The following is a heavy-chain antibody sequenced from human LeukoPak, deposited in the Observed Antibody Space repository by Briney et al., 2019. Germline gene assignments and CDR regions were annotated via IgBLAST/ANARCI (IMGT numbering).Heavy chain of an antibody. V-gene: IGHV4-61*08. D-gene: IGHD6-13*01. CDR3: ARHRHLSSRRDIDAFEI. Sequence: SETLSLACTVSGGSVSSGGYYWSWIRQPPGKGLEWIGNVHFSGSTNYNPSLKSRVLISLDTSKNQFSLKLSSVTAADTAVYYCARHRHLSSRRDIDAFEIWGQGTLVTVSS. CDR1: GGSVSSGGYY. J-gene: IGHJ3*02. CDR2: VHFSGST.